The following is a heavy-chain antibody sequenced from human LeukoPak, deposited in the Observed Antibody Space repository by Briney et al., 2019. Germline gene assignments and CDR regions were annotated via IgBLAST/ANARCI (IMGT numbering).Heavy chain of an antibody. CDR2: IWYDGSGK. Sequence: PGTSLRLSCAASGFTFSGSGMHWVRQAPGKGLEWVAVIWYDGSGKYYADSVKGRFTISRDNSKNSLWLQINSLRADDTAVYYCARGLGRPDFDILTGYSYYFDYWGQGTLVTVSP. D-gene: IGHD3-9*01. V-gene: IGHV3-33*01. CDR3: ARGLGRPDFDILTGYSYYFDY. CDR1: GFTFSGSG. J-gene: IGHJ4*02.